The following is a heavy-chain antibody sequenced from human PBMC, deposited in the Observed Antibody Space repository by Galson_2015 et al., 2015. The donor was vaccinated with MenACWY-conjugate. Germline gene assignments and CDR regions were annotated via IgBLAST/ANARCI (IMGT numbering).Heavy chain of an antibody. D-gene: IGHD2-2*01. Sequence: SVKVSCKASGYTFSSYHMHWVRQAPGQGLEWMGIINPSGGGTSPAQKFQGRVTMTRDTSTSTVYMVLSSLRSEDTAVYYCARVGYCSSPTCYLAVFDYWGQGTLVTVSS. CDR1: GYTFSSYH. CDR3: ARVGYCSSPTCYLAVFDY. J-gene: IGHJ4*02. V-gene: IGHV1-46*01. CDR2: INPSGGGT.